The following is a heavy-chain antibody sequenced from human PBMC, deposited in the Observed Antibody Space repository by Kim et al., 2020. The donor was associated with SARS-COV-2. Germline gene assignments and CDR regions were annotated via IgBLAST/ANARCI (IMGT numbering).Heavy chain of an antibody. CDR3: TFWSVGGLAGGKLSIDY. Sequence: GGSLRLSCAASGFTFSGSAMHWVRQSSGKGLEWVGRIRSKANSYATAYAASVKGRFTISRDDSKTTAYLQMNSLKTEDTAVYYCTFWSVGGLAGGKLSIDYWGQGTLVTVSS. CDR2: IRSKANSYAT. CDR1: GFTFSGSA. J-gene: IGHJ4*02. V-gene: IGHV3-73*01. D-gene: IGHD7-27*01.